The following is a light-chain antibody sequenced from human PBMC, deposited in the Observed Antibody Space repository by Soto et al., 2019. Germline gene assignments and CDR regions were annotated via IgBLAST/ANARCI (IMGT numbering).Light chain of an antibody. V-gene: IGKV1-9*01. CDR2: FAS. Sequence: DIQLTQSPSFLSASVGDRVTIACRASQDIRSYLAWYQQKPGKAPKLLIYFASTLQSGVPSRFSGSASGTEFTLTISSLQPQDFEAHYCQPFNGYHLTFGRGTKVDI. CDR3: QPFNGYHLT. J-gene: IGKJ4*01. CDR1: QDIRSY.